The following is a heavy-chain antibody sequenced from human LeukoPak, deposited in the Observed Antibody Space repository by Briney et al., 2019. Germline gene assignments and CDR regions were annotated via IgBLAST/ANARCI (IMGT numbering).Heavy chain of an antibody. Sequence: PSETLSLTCAVYGGSFSGYYWSWIRQPPGKGLEWIGEINHSGSTNYNPSLKSRVTISVDTSKNQFSPKLSSVTAADTAVYYCARGSSGSYPNYFDYWGQGTLVTVSS. CDR3: ARGSSGSYPNYFDY. V-gene: IGHV4-34*01. J-gene: IGHJ4*02. CDR2: INHSGST. D-gene: IGHD1-26*01. CDR1: GGSFSGYY.